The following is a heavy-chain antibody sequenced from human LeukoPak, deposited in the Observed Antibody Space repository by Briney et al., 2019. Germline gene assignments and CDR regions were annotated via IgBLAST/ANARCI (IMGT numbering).Heavy chain of an antibody. V-gene: IGHV3-30*02. CDR3: AKSENCDSWSGS. CDR2: IRSDGSEE. D-gene: IGHD3-3*01. J-gene: IGHJ5*02. CDR1: GFIFTKLG. Sequence: GGSLRLSCVGSGFIFTKLGMHWVRQAPGEGLEWVAFIRSDGSEEHYLGSVKGRFTISRDNSKNTVYLQMNSLRTEDTAVYHCAKSENCDSWSGSWGQGNLVTVS.